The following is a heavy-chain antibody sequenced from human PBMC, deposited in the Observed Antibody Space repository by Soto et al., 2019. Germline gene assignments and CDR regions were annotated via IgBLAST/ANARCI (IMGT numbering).Heavy chain of an antibody. V-gene: IGHV3-74*01. Sequence: GGSLRLSCAASGFTFSSYWMHWVRQAPGKGLVWVSRINSDGSSTSYADSVKGRFTISRDNAKNTLYLQMNSLRAEDTAVYYCARGGYCSSTSCPWDDAFDIWGQGTMVTVSS. CDR3: ARGGYCSSTSCPWDDAFDI. CDR2: INSDGSST. J-gene: IGHJ3*02. D-gene: IGHD2-2*01. CDR1: GFTFSSYW.